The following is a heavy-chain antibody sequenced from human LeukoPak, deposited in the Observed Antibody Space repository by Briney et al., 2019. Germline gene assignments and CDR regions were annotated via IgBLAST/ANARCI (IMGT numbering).Heavy chain of an antibody. V-gene: IGHV3-7*01. D-gene: IGHD3-10*02. CDR1: GGSFSGYY. Sequence: ETLSLTCAVYGGSFSGYYWSWIRQPPGKGLEWVANIKQDGSEKYYVDSVKGRFTISRDDAKNSLSLQMNSLRAEDTAVYYCAELGITMIGGVWGKGTTVTISS. J-gene: IGHJ6*04. CDR3: AELGITMIGGV. CDR2: IKQDGSEK.